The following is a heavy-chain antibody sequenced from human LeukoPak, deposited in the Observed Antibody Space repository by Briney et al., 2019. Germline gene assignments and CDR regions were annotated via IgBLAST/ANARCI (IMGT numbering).Heavy chain of an antibody. Sequence: GGSLRLSCAASGFTFSSSWMTWVRQAPGKGLEWVANIKQDGSEKYYVDSVKGRFTISRDNAKNSLYLQMNSLRAEDTAVYYCARWKVRGAFDYWGQGTLVTVSS. CDR2: IKQDGSEK. CDR3: ARWKVRGAFDY. CDR1: GFTFSSSW. D-gene: IGHD3-10*01. J-gene: IGHJ4*02. V-gene: IGHV3-7*01.